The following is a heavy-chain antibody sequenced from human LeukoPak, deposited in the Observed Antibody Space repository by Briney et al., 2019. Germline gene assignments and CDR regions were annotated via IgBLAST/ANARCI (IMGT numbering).Heavy chain of an antibody. CDR1: GGSISSYY. J-gene: IGHJ4*02. D-gene: IGHD2-15*01. CDR3: ARSDCSRGGCPSFEY. CDR2: IYYSGST. Sequence: TSETLSLTCIVSGGSISSYYWSWIRQPPGKGLEWIGYIYYSGSTNYNPSLKSRVTISVDTSKNPFYLKLTSVTAADTAVYYCARSDCSRGGCPSFEYWGQGILVTVSP. V-gene: IGHV4-59*12.